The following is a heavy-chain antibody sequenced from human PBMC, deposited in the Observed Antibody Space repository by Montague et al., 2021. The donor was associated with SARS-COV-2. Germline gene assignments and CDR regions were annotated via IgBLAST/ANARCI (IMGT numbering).Heavy chain of an antibody. Sequence: SLRLSCAASGFTFSSYAMHWVRQAPGKGLEWGAVISYDGSNKYYADSVKGRFTISRDNSKNTLYLQMNSLRAEDTAVYYCASEMIAVAGTAPFDYWGQGTLVTVSS. CDR2: ISYDGSNK. CDR1: GFTFSSYA. J-gene: IGHJ4*02. D-gene: IGHD6-19*01. V-gene: IGHV3-30-3*01. CDR3: ASEMIAVAGTAPFDY.